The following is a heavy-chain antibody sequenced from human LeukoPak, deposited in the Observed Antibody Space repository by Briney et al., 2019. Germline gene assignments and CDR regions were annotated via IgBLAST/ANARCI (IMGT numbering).Heavy chain of an antibody. D-gene: IGHD3-9*01. CDR3: AKDRDFDWLLSFDY. J-gene: IGHJ4*02. CDR2: ISGSGGST. CDR1: GFTFSSYA. Sequence: GGSLRLSCAASGFTFSSYAMSWVRQAPGKGLEWVAAISGSGGSTYYADSVKGRFTISRDNSKNTLYLQMNSLRAEDTAVYYCAKDRDFDWLLSFDYWGQGTLVTVSS. V-gene: IGHV3-23*01.